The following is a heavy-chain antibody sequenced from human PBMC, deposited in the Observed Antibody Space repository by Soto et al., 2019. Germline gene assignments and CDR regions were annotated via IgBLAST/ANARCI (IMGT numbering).Heavy chain of an antibody. J-gene: IGHJ4*02. CDR3: ARHFHEAVPFDY. CDR2: IYYSGST. V-gene: IGHV4-39*01. D-gene: IGHD6-19*01. Sequence: PSETLSLTCTVSGGSISSSSYYWGWIRQPPGKGLEWIGSIYYSGSTYYNPSLKSRVTISVDTSKNQFSLKLSSVTAADTAVYYCARHFHEAVPFDYWGQGTLVTVSS. CDR1: GGSISSSSYY.